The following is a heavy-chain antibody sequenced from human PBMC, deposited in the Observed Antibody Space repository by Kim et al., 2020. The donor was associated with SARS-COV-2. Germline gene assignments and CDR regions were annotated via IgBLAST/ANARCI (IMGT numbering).Heavy chain of an antibody. CDR2: INHSGST. CDR1: GGSFSGYY. V-gene: IGHV4-34*01. J-gene: IGHJ5*02. CDR3: ARTSQWLHA. D-gene: IGHD5-12*01. Sequence: SETLSLTCAVYGGSFSGYYWSWIRQPPGKGLEWIGEINHSGSTNYNPSLKSRVTISVDTSKNQFSLKLSSVTAADTAVYYCARTSQWLHAWGQGTLVTVSS.